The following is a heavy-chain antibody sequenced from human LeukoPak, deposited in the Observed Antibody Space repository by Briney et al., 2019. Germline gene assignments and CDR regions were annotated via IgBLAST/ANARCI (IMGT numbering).Heavy chain of an antibody. Sequence: GGSLRLSCAASGFTFSSYAMSWVRQAPGKGLEWVSAISGSGGSTYYADSVKGRFTISRDNSKNTLYLQMNSLRAEDTTVYYCAKDPIYSSPLAVDYWGQGTLVTVSS. D-gene: IGHD6-13*01. V-gene: IGHV3-23*01. CDR3: AKDPIYSSPLAVDY. J-gene: IGHJ4*02. CDR2: ISGSGGST. CDR1: GFTFSSYA.